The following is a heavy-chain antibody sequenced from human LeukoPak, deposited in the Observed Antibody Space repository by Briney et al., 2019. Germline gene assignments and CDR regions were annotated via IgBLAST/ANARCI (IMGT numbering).Heavy chain of an antibody. CDR3: ARVGGFKYSYGSDYFDY. CDR2: INAGNGNT. V-gene: IGHV1-3*01. CDR1: GYTFTSYA. D-gene: IGHD5-18*01. Sequence: ASVKVSCKASGYTFTSYAMHWLRQAPGQRLEWMGWINAGNGNTKYSQKFQGRVTITRDTSASTAYMELSSLRSEDTAVYYCARVGGFKYSYGSDYFDYWGQGTLVTVSS. J-gene: IGHJ4*02.